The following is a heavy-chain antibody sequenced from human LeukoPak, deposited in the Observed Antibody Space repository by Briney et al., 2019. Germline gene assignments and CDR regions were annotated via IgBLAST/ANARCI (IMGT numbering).Heavy chain of an antibody. J-gene: IGHJ6*04. V-gene: IGHV3-7*01. CDR2: IREDGSET. Sequence: GGSLRLSCAASGFTFRSHWMSWVRQAPGKGLEWVASIREDGSETFYVDSVKGRFTISRDNAKNSVYLQMSRLRVEDMAVYYCARDRFGGMDVWGKGTMVTVSS. D-gene: IGHD4-23*01. CDR1: GFTFRSHW. CDR3: ARDRFGGMDV.